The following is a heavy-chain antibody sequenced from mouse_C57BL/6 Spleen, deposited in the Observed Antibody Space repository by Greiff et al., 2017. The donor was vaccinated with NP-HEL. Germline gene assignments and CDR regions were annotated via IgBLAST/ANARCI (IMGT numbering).Heavy chain of an antibody. J-gene: IGHJ2*01. Sequence: VQLQQPGAELVMPGASVKLSCKASGYTFTSYWMHWVKQRPGQGLEWIGEIDPSDSYTNYNQKFKGKSTLTVDKSSSTAYMQLSSLTSEDSAVYYCAGQLRSHFDYWGQGTTLTVSS. CDR3: AGQLRSHFDY. D-gene: IGHD3-2*02. CDR1: GYTFTSYW. V-gene: IGHV1-69*01. CDR2: IDPSDSYT.